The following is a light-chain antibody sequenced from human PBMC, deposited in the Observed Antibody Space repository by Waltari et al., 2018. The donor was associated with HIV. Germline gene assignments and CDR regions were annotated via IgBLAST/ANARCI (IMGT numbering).Light chain of an antibody. Sequence: DIQMTQSPSSLSASVGDRVTITGQASQDISNYLNWYQQQPGNAPKLLIYDASKLEIGVPSRFSGSGSGTDFTFAISSLQPEDIATYYCQQYDSRPGSFGPGTKVDIK. CDR1: QDISNY. J-gene: IGKJ3*01. V-gene: IGKV1-33*01. CDR3: QQYDSRPGS. CDR2: DAS.